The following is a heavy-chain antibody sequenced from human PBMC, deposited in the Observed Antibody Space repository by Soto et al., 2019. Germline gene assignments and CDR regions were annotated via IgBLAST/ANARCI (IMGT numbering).Heavy chain of an antibody. J-gene: IGHJ6*02. Sequence: ASVKVSCKASGYTFTGYYMHWVRQAPGQGLEWMGWINPNSGGTNYAQKFQGRVTMTRDTSISTAYMELSRLRSDDTAVYHCAREGRYCSSTSCYTVGDYYYYGMDVWGQGTTVTVSS. V-gene: IGHV1-2*02. CDR1: GYTFTGYY. CDR2: INPNSGGT. D-gene: IGHD2-2*02. CDR3: AREGRYCSSTSCYTVGDYYYYGMDV.